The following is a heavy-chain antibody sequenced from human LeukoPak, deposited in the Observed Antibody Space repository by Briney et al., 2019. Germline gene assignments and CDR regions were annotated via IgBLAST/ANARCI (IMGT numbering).Heavy chain of an antibody. CDR1: GFSFSVYE. J-gene: IGHJ4*02. Sequence: GGSLRLSCAASGFSFSVYEMHWVRQAPGKGLEWISDISSSGTTTYYADSVKGRFTISRDNAKNSLYLQMNSLRAEDTAVYYCGSRSLATSFDYWGQGTLVTVSS. V-gene: IGHV3-48*03. CDR3: GSRSLATSFDY. D-gene: IGHD1-26*01. CDR2: ISSSGTTT.